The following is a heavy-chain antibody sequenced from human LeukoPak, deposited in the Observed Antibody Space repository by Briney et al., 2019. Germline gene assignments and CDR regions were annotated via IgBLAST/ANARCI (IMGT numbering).Heavy chain of an antibody. CDR3: ARLRKYYDSSGYYYAYYFDY. V-gene: IGHV4-39*01. D-gene: IGHD3-22*01. Sequence: SETLSLTCTVSGGSISSSGYYWGWIRQPPGTGLEWIGSVDYTGITSHSPSLKSRVTISVDTSKNQFSLKLSSVTAADTAVYYCARLRKYYDSSGYYYAYYFDYWGQGTLVTVSS. J-gene: IGHJ4*02. CDR2: VDYTGIT. CDR1: GGSISSSGYY.